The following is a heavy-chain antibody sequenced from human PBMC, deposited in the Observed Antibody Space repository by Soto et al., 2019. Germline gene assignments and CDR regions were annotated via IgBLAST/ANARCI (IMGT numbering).Heavy chain of an antibody. V-gene: IGHV3-7*04. Sequence: PGGSLRLSCAASGFSFNNYWMSWVRQAPGKGLEWVANLKPDESQKWYVDSVKGRFAISRDNAKNSLFLQMNRLRAEDTAVYYCTRGDYYDSSGPFSDAFDIWGQGTMVTVS. D-gene: IGHD3-22*01. CDR2: LKPDESQK. CDR3: TRGDYYDSSGPFSDAFDI. J-gene: IGHJ3*02. CDR1: GFSFNNYW.